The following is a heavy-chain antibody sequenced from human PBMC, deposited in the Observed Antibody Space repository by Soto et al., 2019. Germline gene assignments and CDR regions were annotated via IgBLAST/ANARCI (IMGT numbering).Heavy chain of an antibody. CDR2: MNPNSGNT. CDR3: AREGLVLVPTTVNSDYYYYAMDV. J-gene: IGHJ6*02. Sequence: ASVKVSCKASGYTFTSYDINWVRQATGQGLERMGWMNPNSGNTGYAQKFQGRVTMTRNTSISTAYMELSSLRSEDTAVYYCAREGLVLVPTTVNSDYYYYAMDVWGQGTTVTVSS. D-gene: IGHD2-2*01. V-gene: IGHV1-8*01. CDR1: GYTFTSYD.